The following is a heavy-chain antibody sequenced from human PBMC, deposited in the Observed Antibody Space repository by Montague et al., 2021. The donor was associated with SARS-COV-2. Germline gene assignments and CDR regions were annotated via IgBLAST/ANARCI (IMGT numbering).Heavy chain of an antibody. CDR2: IYYRGST. CDR1: GGSISRSNYY. J-gene: IGHJ2*01. CDR3: AGHREAYWYFDL. Sequence: SETLSLTCTVSGGSISRSNYYWGWIRQSPGKGLEWIGSIYYRGSTYYNPSLKSRVTMSVDTSKNQFSLNLSSATAADTAIYYCAGHREAYWYFDLWGRGTLVTVSS. D-gene: IGHD1-26*01. V-gene: IGHV4-39*01.